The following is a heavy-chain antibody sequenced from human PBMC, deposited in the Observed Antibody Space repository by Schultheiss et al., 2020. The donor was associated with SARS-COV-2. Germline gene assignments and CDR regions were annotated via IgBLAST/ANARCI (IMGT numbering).Heavy chain of an antibody. J-gene: IGHJ4*02. CDR1: GGSISSYY. CDR2: IYYSGST. Sequence: SETLSLTCTVSGGSISSYYWSWIRQPPGKGLEWIGYIYYSGSTNYNPSLKSRVTISVDTSKNQFSLKVRSVTAADTAVYYCARYCSGGSCNVGLDSWGQGTLVTVSS. CDR3: ARYCSGGSCNVGLDS. V-gene: IGHV4-59*01. D-gene: IGHD2-15*01.